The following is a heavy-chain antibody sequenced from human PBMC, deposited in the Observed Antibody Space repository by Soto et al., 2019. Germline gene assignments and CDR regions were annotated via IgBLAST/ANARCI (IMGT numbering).Heavy chain of an antibody. J-gene: IGHJ5*02. CDR3: ARGTCSSTRCYWFEPGNWFDP. CDR2: IIPIFGTA. Sequence: ASVKVSCKASGGTFSSYAISWVRQAPGQGLEWMGGIIPIFGTANYAQKFQGRVTITADESTSTAYMELSSLRSEDTAVYYCARGTCSSTRCYWFEPGNWFDPWGQGTLVTSPQ. V-gene: IGHV1-69*13. CDR1: GGTFSSYA. D-gene: IGHD2-2*01.